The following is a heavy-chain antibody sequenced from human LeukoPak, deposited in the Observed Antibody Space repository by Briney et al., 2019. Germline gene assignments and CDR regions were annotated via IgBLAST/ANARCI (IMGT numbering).Heavy chain of an antibody. Sequence: GGSLRLSCAASGFTFSSYAMSWVRQAPGKGLEWVSVISGSGGSTYYADSVKGRFTISRDNSKNTVYLQMNSLRAEDTAVYYCAKASSSWKNAFDIWGQGTMVTVSS. CDR3: AKASSSWKNAFDI. D-gene: IGHD6-13*01. CDR2: ISGSGGST. CDR1: GFTFSSYA. V-gene: IGHV3-23*01. J-gene: IGHJ3*02.